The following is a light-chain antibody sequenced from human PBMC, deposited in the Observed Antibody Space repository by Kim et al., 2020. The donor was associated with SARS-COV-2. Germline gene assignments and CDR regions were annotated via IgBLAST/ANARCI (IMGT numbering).Light chain of an antibody. CDR2: SSN. Sequence: SVTISCSGSSSNIGSNPVDWYQQLPGTAPKLLIYSSNQRPSGVPDRFSGSKSGTSASLAISGLQSEDEADYYCAAWDDSLNGFYVFGTGTKVTVL. CDR3: AAWDDSLNGFYV. J-gene: IGLJ1*01. CDR1: SSNIGSNP. V-gene: IGLV1-44*01.